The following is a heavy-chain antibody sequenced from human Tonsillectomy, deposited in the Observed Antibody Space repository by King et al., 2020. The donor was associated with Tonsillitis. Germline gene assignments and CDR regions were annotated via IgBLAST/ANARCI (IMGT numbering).Heavy chain of an antibody. D-gene: IGHD4-11*01. CDR1: GFTFSTYA. V-gene: IGHV3-33*01. Sequence: VQLVESGGGVVHPGRSLRLACAASGFTFSTYAMHWVRQAPGKGLEWVAVVWHDGSITYYADFVEGRFTVSRDKSKNTVYLQMNSLRVEDTAVYYCSRDAFDPMTTVNSCYYYYNYMDVWGKGTTVTVSS. CDR3: SRDAFDPMTTVNSCYYYYNYMDV. J-gene: IGHJ6*03. CDR2: VWHDGSIT.